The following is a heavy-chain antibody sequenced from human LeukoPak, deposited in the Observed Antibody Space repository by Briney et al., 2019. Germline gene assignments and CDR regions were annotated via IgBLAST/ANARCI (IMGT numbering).Heavy chain of an antibody. J-gene: IGHJ6*03. D-gene: IGHD3-3*01. CDR2: IYTSGST. CDR3: ARLKSGYDYMDV. Sequence: SETLSLTCTVSGGSITSYYWGWIRQPAGKGLEWIGRIYTSGSTNYNPSLKSRVTMSVDTSKNQFSLKLSSVTAADTAVYYCARLKSGYDYMDVWGKGTTVTVSS. CDR1: GGSITSYY. V-gene: IGHV4-4*07.